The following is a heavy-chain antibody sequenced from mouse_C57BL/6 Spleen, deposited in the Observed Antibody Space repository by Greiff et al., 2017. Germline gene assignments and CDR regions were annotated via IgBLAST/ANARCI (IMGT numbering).Heavy chain of an antibody. D-gene: IGHD2-4*01. V-gene: IGHV1-39*01. CDR1: GYSFTDYN. Sequence: LVESGPELVKPGASVKISCKASGYSFTDYNMNWVKQSNGKSLEWIGVINPNYGTTSYNQKFKGKATLTVDQSSSTAYMQLNSLTSEDSAVYYCARRGYYDYESYAMDYWGQGTSVTVSS. CDR2: INPNYGTT. J-gene: IGHJ4*01. CDR3: ARRGYYDYESYAMDY.